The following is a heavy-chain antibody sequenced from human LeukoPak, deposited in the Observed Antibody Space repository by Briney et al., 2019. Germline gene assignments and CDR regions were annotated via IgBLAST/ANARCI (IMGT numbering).Heavy chain of an antibody. J-gene: IGHJ4*02. V-gene: IGHV4-39*07. CDR1: GDCIDNSSYY. Sequence: SETLSLTCTVSGDCIDNSSYYWGWIRQPPGKGLEWIGSVYYSGSTYYNPSLKSRVTISVDTSKNQFSLKLSSVTAADTAVYYCARDLPSGTAARKFDYWGQGTLVTVSS. CDR3: ARDLPSGTAARKFDY. D-gene: IGHD6-6*01. CDR2: VYYSGST.